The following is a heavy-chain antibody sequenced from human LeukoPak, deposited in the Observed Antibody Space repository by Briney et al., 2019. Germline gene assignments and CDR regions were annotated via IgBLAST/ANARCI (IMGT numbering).Heavy chain of an antibody. D-gene: IGHD6-19*01. Sequence: ASVKVSCKASGYTFTGYYMHWVRQAPGQGLEWMGWINPNSGGTNYAQKFQGRVTMTRDTSISTAYMELSRLRSGDTAVYYCARDLPRYSSGWYNFDYWGQGTLVTVSS. CDR2: INPNSGGT. CDR3: ARDLPRYSSGWYNFDY. J-gene: IGHJ4*02. V-gene: IGHV1-2*02. CDR1: GYTFTGYY.